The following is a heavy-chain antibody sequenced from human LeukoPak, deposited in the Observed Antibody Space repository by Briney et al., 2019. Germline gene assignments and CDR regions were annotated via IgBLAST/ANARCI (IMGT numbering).Heavy chain of an antibody. Sequence: GGSLRLSCAASGFTFSSYWMSWVRQAPGKGLEWVANVKQDGSEKYYVDSVKGRFTISRDNAKNSLYLQMNSLRAEDTAVYYCARDLPLWFGELSHNFDYWGQGTLVTVSS. CDR3: ARDLPLWFGELSHNFDY. V-gene: IGHV3-7*01. CDR2: VKQDGSEK. J-gene: IGHJ4*02. D-gene: IGHD3-10*01. CDR1: GFTFSSYW.